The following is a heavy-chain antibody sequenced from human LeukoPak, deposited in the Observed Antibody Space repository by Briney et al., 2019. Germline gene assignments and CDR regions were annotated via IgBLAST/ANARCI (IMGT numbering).Heavy chain of an antibody. CDR2: IYYSGST. D-gene: IGHD2-21*02. J-gene: IGHJ5*02. V-gene: IGHV4-59*08. CDR1: GGSINSYY. Sequence: SETLSLTCTVSGGSINSYYWSWIRQPPGKGLEWIGYIYYSGSTKYNPSLKSRVTISVDTSKNQFSLKLSSVTAADTAVYYCARGVTSNWFDPWGQGTLATVSS. CDR3: ARGVTSNWFDP.